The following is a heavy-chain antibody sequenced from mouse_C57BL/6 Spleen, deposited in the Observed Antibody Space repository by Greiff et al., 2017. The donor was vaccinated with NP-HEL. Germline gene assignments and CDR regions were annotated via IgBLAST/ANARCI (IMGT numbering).Heavy chain of an antibody. CDR2: FHPYNDDT. J-gene: IGHJ1*03. Sequence: QVQLQQSGAELVKPGASVKMSCKASGYTFTTYPIEWMKQNHGKSLEWIGNFHPYNDDTKYNEKFKGKATLTVEKSSSTVYLELSRLTSDDSAVYYGAKWGYCNSHWYFDVWGTGTTVTVSS. D-gene: IGHD2-1*01. CDR1: GYTFTTYP. V-gene: IGHV1-47*01. CDR3: AKWGYCNSHWYFDV.